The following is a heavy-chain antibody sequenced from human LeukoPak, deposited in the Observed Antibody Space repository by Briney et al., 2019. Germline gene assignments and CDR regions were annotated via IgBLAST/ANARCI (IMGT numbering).Heavy chain of an antibody. CDR2: THYSGNT. Sequence: SETLSLTCTVSGGSISSSYWSWIRQPPGKGLEWIGYTHYSGNTNYNASLKSRVTISVDMSKNQFSLKLSSVTAADTAVYYCVRGGIVGTSTRRPLFDSWGQGTLVTVSS. V-gene: IGHV4-59*01. CDR3: VRGGIVGTSTRRPLFDS. D-gene: IGHD1-26*01. J-gene: IGHJ4*02. CDR1: GGSISSSY.